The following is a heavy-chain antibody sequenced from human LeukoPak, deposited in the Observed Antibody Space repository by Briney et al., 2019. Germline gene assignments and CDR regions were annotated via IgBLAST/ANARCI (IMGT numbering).Heavy chain of an antibody. V-gene: IGHV3-21*01. CDR1: GFTFSSYS. J-gene: IGHJ3*02. CDR3: ARVGGVIGDAFDI. D-gene: IGHD3-16*01. Sequence: GGSLRLSCAASGFTFSSYSMNWIRQAPGKGLEWVSSISSSSSYIYYADSVKGRFTISRDNAKNTLYLQMNSLRAEDTAVYYFARVGGVIGDAFDIWGQGTMVTVSS. CDR2: ISSSSSYI.